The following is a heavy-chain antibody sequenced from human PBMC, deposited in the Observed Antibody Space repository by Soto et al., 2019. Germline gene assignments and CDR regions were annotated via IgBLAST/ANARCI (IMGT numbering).Heavy chain of an antibody. CDR1: GFTFSIYG. J-gene: IGHJ3*02. CDR2: IWYDGSNK. CDR3: ARAGVYGSFDI. Sequence: RRRSCAVSGFTFSIYGIHWVRQAPGKGLEWVAVIWYDGSNKYYPGSVKGRFTISRENAKNSLYLQMNSLRAGDTAVYYCARAGVYGSFDISGQGTMVTVAS. V-gene: IGHV3-33*01. D-gene: IGHD4-17*01.